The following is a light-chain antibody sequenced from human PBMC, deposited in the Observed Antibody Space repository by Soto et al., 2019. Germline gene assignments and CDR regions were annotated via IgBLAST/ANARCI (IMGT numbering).Light chain of an antibody. CDR1: SSDVGGYNY. V-gene: IGLV2-11*01. CDR3: CSYAGSYTFV. CDR2: DVS. Sequence: QSALTQPRSVSGSPGQSVTISCTGTSSDVGGYNYVSWYQQHPGKAPKLMIYDVSKRPSGVTDRFSGSKSGNTASLTISGLQAEDEADYYCCSYAGSYTFVFGTGTTLTVL. J-gene: IGLJ1*01.